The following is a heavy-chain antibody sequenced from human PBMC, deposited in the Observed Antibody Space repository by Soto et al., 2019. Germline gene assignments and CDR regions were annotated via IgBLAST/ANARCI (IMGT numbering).Heavy chain of an antibody. Sequence: QVQLQQWGAGLLKPSETLSLTCAVYGGSFSGYYWSWIRQPPGKGPEWIGEINHSGSTNYNPSLKSRVTISVDTSKNQFSLKLSSVTAADTAVYYCARGLSYDYVWGSYRHYFDYWGQGTLVTVSS. CDR3: ARGLSYDYVWGSYRHYFDY. CDR1: GGSFSGYY. V-gene: IGHV4-34*01. J-gene: IGHJ4*02. D-gene: IGHD3-16*02. CDR2: INHSGST.